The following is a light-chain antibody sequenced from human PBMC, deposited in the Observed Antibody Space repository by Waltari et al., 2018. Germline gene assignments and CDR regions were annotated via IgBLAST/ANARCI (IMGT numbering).Light chain of an antibody. CDR1: ALPNQY. CDR2: KDT. CDR3: QSADNSGTYWE. J-gene: IGLJ3*02. V-gene: IGLV3-25*03. Sequence: SHELTQPPSVSVSPGQTATISCSRDALPNQYGYWYQQKPGQAPILLIYKDTERPSGNPERFSGFSSGTTVTLTISGVQAEDEADYYCQSADNSGTYWEFGGGTKLTVL.